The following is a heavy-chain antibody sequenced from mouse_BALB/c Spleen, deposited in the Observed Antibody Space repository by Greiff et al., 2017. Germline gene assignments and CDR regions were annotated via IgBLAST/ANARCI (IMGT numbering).Heavy chain of an antibody. D-gene: IGHD2-3*01. Sequence: QVQLQQPGAELVKPGASVKLSCKASGYTFTSYWMHWVKQRPGQGLEWIGEINPSNGRTNYNEKFKSKATLTVDKSSSTAYMQLSSLTSEDSAVYYCARLGDGSFFDYWGQGTTLTVSS. CDR1: GYTFTSYW. CDR3: ARLGDGSFFDY. V-gene: IGHV1S81*02. J-gene: IGHJ2*01. CDR2: INPSNGRT.